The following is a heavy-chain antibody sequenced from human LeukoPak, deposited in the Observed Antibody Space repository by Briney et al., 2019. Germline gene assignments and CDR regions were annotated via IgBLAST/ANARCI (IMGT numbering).Heavy chain of an antibody. CDR3: ARMYSGSYLTYYYYYMDV. V-gene: IGHV3-21*01. Sequence: GGSLRLSCAASGFTFSSYGMNWVRQAPGKGLEWVSSISSSSSYIYYADLVKGRFTISRDNAKNSLYLQMNSLRAEDTAVYYCARMYSGSYLTYYYYYMDVWGKGTTVTISS. J-gene: IGHJ6*03. CDR2: ISSSSSYI. CDR1: GFTFSSYG. D-gene: IGHD1-26*01.